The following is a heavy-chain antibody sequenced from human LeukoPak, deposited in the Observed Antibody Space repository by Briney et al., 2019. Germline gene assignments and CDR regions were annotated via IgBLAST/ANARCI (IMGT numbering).Heavy chain of an antibody. CDR3: ARDGYSSSWYGSYWFDP. Sequence: SXKVSCXASGGTFSSYAIGWVRQAPGQGLEWMGRIIPIFGTANYAQKFQGRVTITTDESTSTAYMELSSLRSEDTAVYYCARDGYSSSWYGSYWFDPWGQGTLVTVSS. CDR2: IIPIFGTA. D-gene: IGHD6-13*01. V-gene: IGHV1-69*05. CDR1: GGTFSSYA. J-gene: IGHJ5*02.